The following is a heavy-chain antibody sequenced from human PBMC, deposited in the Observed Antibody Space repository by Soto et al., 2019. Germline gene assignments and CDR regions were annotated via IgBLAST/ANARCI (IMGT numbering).Heavy chain of an antibody. Sequence: GASVKVSCKASGGTFSSYAISWVRQAPGQGLEWMGGIIPIFGTANYAQKFQGRVTITADESTSTAYMELSSLRSEDTAVYYCARDFDYGGDYNWFDPWGQGTLVTVSS. D-gene: IGHD4-17*01. CDR2: IIPIFGTA. J-gene: IGHJ5*02. CDR3: ARDFDYGGDYNWFDP. CDR1: GGTFSSYA. V-gene: IGHV1-69*13.